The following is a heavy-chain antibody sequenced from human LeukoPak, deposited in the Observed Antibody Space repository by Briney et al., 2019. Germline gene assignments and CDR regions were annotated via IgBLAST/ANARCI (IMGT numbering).Heavy chain of an antibody. CDR3: ARRDIVVVPAAIFGAFDI. Sequence: PGGSLRLSCAASGFTFSSYGMHWVRQAPGKGLEWVSFIRYDGSNEYYADSVRGRSTISRDNAKNSLYLQMNSLRAEDTALCYCARRDIVVVPAAIFGAFDIWGQGTMVTVSS. V-gene: IGHV3-30*02. D-gene: IGHD2-2*02. CDR1: GFTFSSYG. CDR2: IRYDGSNE. J-gene: IGHJ3*02.